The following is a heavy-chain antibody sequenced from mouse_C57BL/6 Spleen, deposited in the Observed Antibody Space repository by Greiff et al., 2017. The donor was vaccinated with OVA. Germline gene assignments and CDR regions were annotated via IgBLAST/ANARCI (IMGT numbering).Heavy chain of an antibody. D-gene: IGHD2-2*01. CDR3: ARYGYERYFDV. CDR1: GYTFTSYW. J-gene: IGHJ1*03. CDR2: IHPNSGST. Sequence: VQLQQPGAELVKPGASVKLSCKASGYTFTSYWMHWVKQRPGQGLEWIGMIHPNSGSTNYNEKFKSKATLTVDKSSSTAYMQLSSLTSEDSAVYYCARYGYERYFDVWGTGTTVTVSS. V-gene: IGHV1-64*01.